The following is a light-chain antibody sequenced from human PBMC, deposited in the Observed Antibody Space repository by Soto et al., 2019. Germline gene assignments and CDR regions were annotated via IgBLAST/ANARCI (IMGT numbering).Light chain of an antibody. CDR2: AAS. CDR3: LQHNTYPWT. Sequence: IRMTQSPSSFSASTGDRVTITCRASQGISSYLAWYQQKPGKAPKLLIYAASTLQSGVPSRFSGSGSGTEFTLTISSLQPEDFATYYCLQHNTYPWTFGQGTKVDIK. CDR1: QGISSY. J-gene: IGKJ1*01. V-gene: IGKV1-8*01.